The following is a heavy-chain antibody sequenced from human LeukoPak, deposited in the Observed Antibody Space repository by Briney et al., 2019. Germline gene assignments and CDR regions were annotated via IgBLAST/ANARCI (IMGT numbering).Heavy chain of an antibody. CDR2: IKADGGDK. CDR3: ARGRREECSSTSCLHYYYYGMDV. J-gene: IGHJ6*02. Sequence: GGSLRLSCAASGFTFSSYAMSWVRQAPGKGLEWVANIKADGGDKFYVDSVKGRFAISRDNAKRSLYLQMNSLRAEDTAVYYCARGRREECSSTSCLHYYYYGMDVWGQGTMVTVSS. CDR1: GFTFSSYA. V-gene: IGHV3-7*01. D-gene: IGHD2-2*01.